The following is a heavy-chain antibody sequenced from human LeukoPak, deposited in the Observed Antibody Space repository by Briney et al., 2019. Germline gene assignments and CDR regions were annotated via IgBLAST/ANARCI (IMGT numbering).Heavy chain of an antibody. CDR3: ARAGGYSSSFLVNP. J-gene: IGHJ5*02. CDR2: ISGSGSYI. V-gene: IGHV3-21*06. D-gene: IGHD6-13*01. CDR1: GFTFSDYS. Sequence: PGGSLRLSCAASGFTFSDYSMNWVRQTPRKGLEWVSCISGSGSYIYYADSVKGRFTISRDNAKNSLHLQVNSLRAEDTAVYYCARAGGYSSSFLVNPWGQGTLVTVSS.